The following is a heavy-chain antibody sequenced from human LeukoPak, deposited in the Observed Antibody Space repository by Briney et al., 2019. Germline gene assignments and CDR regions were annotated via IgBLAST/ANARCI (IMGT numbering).Heavy chain of an antibody. CDR1: GFTFSSYS. CDR3: ARGGSSLDRGYYYYMDV. D-gene: IGHD1-26*01. V-gene: IGHV3-30*03. CDR2: ISYDGSNK. J-gene: IGHJ6*03. Sequence: PGGSLRLSCAASGFTFSSYSMNWVRQAPGKGLEWVAVISYDGSNKYYADSVKGRFTISRDNSKNTLYLQMNSLRAEDTAVYYCARGGSSLDRGYYYYMDVWGKGTTVTVSS.